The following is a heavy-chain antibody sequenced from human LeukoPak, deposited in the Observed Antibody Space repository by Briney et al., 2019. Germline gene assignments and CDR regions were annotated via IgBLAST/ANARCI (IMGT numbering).Heavy chain of an antibody. CDR2: IYYSGST. D-gene: IGHD6-19*01. CDR3: ARLVAVGYGDYFDY. CDR1: GGSISSYY. Sequence: SETLSLTCTVSGGSISSYYWSWIRQPPGKGLEWIGCIYYSGSTNYNPSLKSRVTISVDTSKNQFSLKLSSVTAADTAVYYCARLVAVGYGDYFDYWGQGTLVTVSS. J-gene: IGHJ4*02. V-gene: IGHV4-59*08.